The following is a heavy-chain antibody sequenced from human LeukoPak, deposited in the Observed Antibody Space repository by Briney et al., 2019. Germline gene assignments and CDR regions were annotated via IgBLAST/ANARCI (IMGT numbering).Heavy chain of an antibody. V-gene: IGHV3-33*01. CDR1: RFTFRNHY. CDR3: ASEKYSGSYSPFDY. D-gene: IGHD1-26*01. J-gene: IGHJ4*02. Sequence: GGSLRLSCAASRFTFRNHYMHWVRQAPGKGLEWVALIWFDGSNTDYADSVRGRVTISRDNSKNTLYLQMNSLRAEDTAVYYCASEKYSGSYSPFDYWGQGTLVTVSS. CDR2: IWFDGSNT.